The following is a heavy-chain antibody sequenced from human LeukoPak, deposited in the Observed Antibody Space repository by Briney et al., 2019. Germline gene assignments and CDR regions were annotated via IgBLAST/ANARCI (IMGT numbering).Heavy chain of an antibody. J-gene: IGHJ4*02. CDR2: INSDVSST. V-gene: IGHV3-74*01. CDR1: GFTFSSYW. CDR3: ARGRDGYNPPDY. Sequence: GGSLRLSCAASGFTFSSYWMHGVRRAPGKGLVWGSGINSDVSSTTYADSVKGRFTISRDNAKNTLYLQMHSLRAEDTAVYYCARGRDGYNPPDYWGQGTLVTVSS. D-gene: IGHD5-24*01.